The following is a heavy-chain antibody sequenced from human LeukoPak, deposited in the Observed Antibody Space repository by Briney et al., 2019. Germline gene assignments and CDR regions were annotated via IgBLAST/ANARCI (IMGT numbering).Heavy chain of an antibody. V-gene: IGHV4-30-4*01. D-gene: IGHD5-12*01. J-gene: IGHJ3*02. CDR2: IYYSGST. CDR3: ARGSDYEGAFDI. Sequence: SETLSLTCTVSGGSISSGDYYWSWIRQPPGKGLEWIGYIYYSGSTYYSPSLKSRVTISVDTSKNQFSLKLSSVTAADTAVYYCARGSDYEGAFDIWGQGTMVTVSS. CDR1: GGSISSGDYY.